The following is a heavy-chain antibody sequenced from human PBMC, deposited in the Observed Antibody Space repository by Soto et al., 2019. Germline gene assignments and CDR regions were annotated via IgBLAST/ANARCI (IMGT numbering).Heavy chain of an antibody. CDR3: ARDIYSSSWD. J-gene: IGHJ4*02. CDR1: GYTFTSYY. CDR2: INPSGGST. V-gene: IGHV1-46*01. Sequence: QVQLVQSGAEVKKPGASVKVSCKASGYTFTSYYMHWVRQAPGQGLEWMGIINPSGGSTSYAQKFQGRVTITADESTSTAYMELSSLRSEDTAVYYCARDIYSSSWDWGQGTLVTVSS. D-gene: IGHD6-6*01.